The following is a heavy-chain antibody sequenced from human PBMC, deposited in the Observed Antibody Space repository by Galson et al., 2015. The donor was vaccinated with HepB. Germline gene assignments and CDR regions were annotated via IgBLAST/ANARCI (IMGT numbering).Heavy chain of an antibody. CDR3: AAGIAKKYYFDY. CDR1: GLTVNSNY. V-gene: IGHV3-66*01. J-gene: IGHJ4*02. CDR2: IYSDNT. Sequence: SCAASGLTVNSNYMTWVRQAPGKGLEWVSIIYSDNTYYADSVKGRFTISRDSSENTLFLQMSSLGAEDTAVYFCAAGIAKKYYFDYWGQGTLVTASS. D-gene: IGHD6-13*01.